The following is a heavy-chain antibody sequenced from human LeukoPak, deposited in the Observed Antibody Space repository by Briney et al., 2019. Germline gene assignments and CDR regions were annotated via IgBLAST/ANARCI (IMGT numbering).Heavy chain of an antibody. CDR3: ASALVVLGGWFDP. CDR1: GGSISSGDYY. V-gene: IGHV4-30-4*01. CDR2: IYYSGST. J-gene: IGHJ5*02. D-gene: IGHD2-15*01. Sequence: PSETLSLTCTVSGGSISSGDYYWSWIRQPPGKGLEWIGYIYYSGSTYYNPSLKSRVTISVDTSKNQSSLKLSSVTAADTAVYYCASALVVLGGWFDPWGQGTLVTVSS.